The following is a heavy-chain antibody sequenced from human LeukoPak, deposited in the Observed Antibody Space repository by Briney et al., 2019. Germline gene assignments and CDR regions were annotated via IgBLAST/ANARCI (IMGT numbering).Heavy chain of an antibody. D-gene: IGHD6-13*01. CDR2: INHSGIT. V-gene: IGHV4-34*01. CDR1: GGSFSGYY. J-gene: IGHJ4*02. CDR3: ATGIAAAGTPFDY. Sequence: SETLSLTCAVYGGSFSGYYWSWIRQPPGKGLEWIGEINHSGITNYNPSLKSRVTISLDTSKNQFSLKLSSVTAADTAVYYCATGIAAAGTPFDYWGQGTLVTVSS.